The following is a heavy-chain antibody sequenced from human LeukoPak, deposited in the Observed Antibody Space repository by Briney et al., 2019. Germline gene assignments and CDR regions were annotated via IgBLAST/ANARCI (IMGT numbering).Heavy chain of an antibody. V-gene: IGHV3-66*01. Sequence: GGTLRLSCAASGFTFSSYGMSWVRQAPGKGLEWVSVIYSGGSTYYADSVKGRFTISRDNSKNTLYLQMNSLRAEDTAVYYCARGFRGGDYGYWGQGTLVTVSS. CDR1: GFTFSSYG. D-gene: IGHD4-17*01. CDR3: ARGFRGGDYGY. J-gene: IGHJ4*02. CDR2: IYSGGST.